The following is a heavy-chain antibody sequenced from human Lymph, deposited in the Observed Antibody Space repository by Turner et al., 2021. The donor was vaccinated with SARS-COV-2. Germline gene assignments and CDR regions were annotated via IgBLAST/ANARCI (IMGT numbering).Heavy chain of an antibody. CDR1: GFTFGSYG. V-gene: IGHV3-33*01. D-gene: IGHD5-12*01. CDR3: ARVKGYNGYDLRYYYGMDV. J-gene: IGHJ6*02. CDR2: MWYDGSNK. Sequence: QVQLVESGGGVVQPGRSLRLSCAASGFTFGSYGMHWVRQAPGKGLEWVAVMWYDGSNKYYADSGKGRFTISRDNSKNTLYLQMNSLRAEDTAVYYCARVKGYNGYDLRYYYGMDVWGQGTTVTVSS.